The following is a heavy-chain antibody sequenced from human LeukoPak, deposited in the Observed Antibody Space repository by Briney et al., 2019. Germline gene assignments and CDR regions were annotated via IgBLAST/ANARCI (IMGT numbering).Heavy chain of an antibody. CDR3: ARSFYDSSGYYYASFDY. J-gene: IGHJ4*02. D-gene: IGHD3-22*01. V-gene: IGHV1-2*02. CDR2: INPNSGGT. Sequence: ASVKVSCKASGYTFTGYYMHWVRQAPGQGLEWMGWINPNSGGTNCAQKFQGRVTMTRDTSISTAYMELSRLRSDDTAVYYCARSFYDSSGYYYASFDYWGQGTLVTVSS. CDR1: GYTFTGYY.